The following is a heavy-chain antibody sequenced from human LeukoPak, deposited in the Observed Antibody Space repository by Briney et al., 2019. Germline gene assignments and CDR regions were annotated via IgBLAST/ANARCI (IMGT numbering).Heavy chain of an antibody. CDR3: ATDLGLIY. D-gene: IGHD2-8*01. Sequence: GGSLRLSCTVSGFTFNTAWMSWVRQAPGKGLEWIGRIKSKNDGATANYAAPVQGRFTISRDDSKTTLYLQMNSLKTEDTAVYYCATDLGLIYWGQGALVTVSS. CDR1: GFTFNTAW. V-gene: IGHV3-15*01. CDR2: IKSKNDGATA. J-gene: IGHJ4*02.